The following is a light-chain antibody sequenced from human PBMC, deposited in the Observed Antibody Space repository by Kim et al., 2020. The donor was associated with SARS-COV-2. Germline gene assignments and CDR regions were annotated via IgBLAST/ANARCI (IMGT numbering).Light chain of an antibody. V-gene: IGLV1-47*01. CDR3: ATWDDNLTSVV. Sequence: GQGGTISCSGSSSNIGSNDVIWYQQFPGTAPKLIFYRNKERPSGVPDRFAASKSGTSASLAISGLRSEDEANYYCATWDDNLTSVVFGGGTQLTVL. CDR1: SSNIGSND. CDR2: RNK. J-gene: IGLJ2*01.